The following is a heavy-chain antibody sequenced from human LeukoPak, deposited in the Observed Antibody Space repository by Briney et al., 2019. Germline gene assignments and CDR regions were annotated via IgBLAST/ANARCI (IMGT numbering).Heavy chain of an antibody. V-gene: IGHV3-30-3*01. J-gene: IGHJ3*02. D-gene: IGHD3-10*01. CDR1: GFTFSSYA. CDR2: ISHDGSNK. Sequence: AGGSLRLSCAASGFTFSSYAMHWVRQAPGKGLEWVAVISHDGSNKYYADSVKGRFTISRDNSKNTLYLQMNSLRAEDTAVYYCARDQFGELVVCTFHSWGQGTMVTVSS. CDR3: ARDQFGELVVCTFHS.